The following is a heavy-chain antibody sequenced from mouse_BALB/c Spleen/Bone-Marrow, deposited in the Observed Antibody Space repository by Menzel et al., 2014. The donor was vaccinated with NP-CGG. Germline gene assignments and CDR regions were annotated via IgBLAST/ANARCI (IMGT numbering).Heavy chain of an antibody. CDR2: INPNNGVT. CDR3: ARRQLGPAWFAY. V-gene: IGHV1-18*01. J-gene: IGHJ3*01. D-gene: IGHD3-2*01. Sequence: VQLQQPRPELVKPGTSVKISCKTSRYTFTEYTIHWVKQSHGKSLEWIGGINPNNGVTAYNQKFRGKATLTVDKSSSTAYMELRSLTSEDSAVYYCARRQLGPAWFAYWGQGTLVTVSA. CDR1: RYTFTEYT.